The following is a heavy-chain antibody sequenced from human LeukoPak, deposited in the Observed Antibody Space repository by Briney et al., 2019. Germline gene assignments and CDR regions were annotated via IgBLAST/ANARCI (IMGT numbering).Heavy chain of an antibody. Sequence: TGGSLRLSCAASGFTFSSYGMSWVRQAPGKGLEWVSAISGSGGSTYYADSVKGRFTISRDNSKNTLYLQMNSLRAEDTAVYYCAKARGPVISVVIFDYWGQGTLVTVSS. D-gene: IGHD3-22*01. CDR1: GFTFSSYG. CDR2: ISGSGGST. V-gene: IGHV3-23*01. J-gene: IGHJ4*02. CDR3: AKARGPVISVVIFDY.